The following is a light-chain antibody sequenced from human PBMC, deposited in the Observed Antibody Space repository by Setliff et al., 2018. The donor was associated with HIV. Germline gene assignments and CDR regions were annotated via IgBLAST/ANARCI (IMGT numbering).Light chain of an antibody. CDR3: QHANSFPIT. Sequence: DNQMTQSPSSVSVSVGDRVTITCRASQGISNWLAWYQQKPGQAPKLLIYAASSLQSGVPSRFSGSGSGTDFTLTISSLQPEDSATYYCQHANSFPITFGQGTRLSIK. CDR2: AAS. CDR1: QGISNW. J-gene: IGKJ5*01. V-gene: IGKV1-12*01.